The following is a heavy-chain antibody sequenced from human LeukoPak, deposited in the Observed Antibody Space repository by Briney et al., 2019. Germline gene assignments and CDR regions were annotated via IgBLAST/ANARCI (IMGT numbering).Heavy chain of an antibody. Sequence: PGGSLRLSCVASGFTFSGYSMNWVRQAPGKGLEWVSSISSGSTYIYYADSVQGRFTISRDNAKNSLYLQMSSLRAEDTAVYYCASPYCSGGSCYNAFDIWGQGTMVTVSS. CDR3: ASPYCSGGSCYNAFDI. D-gene: IGHD2-15*01. V-gene: IGHV3-21*01. CDR2: ISSGSTYI. CDR1: GFTFSGYS. J-gene: IGHJ3*02.